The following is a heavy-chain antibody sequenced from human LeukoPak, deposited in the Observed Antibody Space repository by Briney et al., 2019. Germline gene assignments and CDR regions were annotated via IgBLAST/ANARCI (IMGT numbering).Heavy chain of an antibody. CDR3: ARHGAGLLSSVITFWFDP. CDR1: GGSISSTSYY. CDR2: MYYSGTT. V-gene: IGHV4-39*01. Sequence: TSETLSLTCSVSGGSISSTSYYWGWIRQPPGKGLEWIGSMYYSGTTYYNPSLKSRVTISVDTSKNQFSLKLSSLTAADTAVYYCARHGAGLLSSVITFWFDPWGQGTRVTVSS. D-gene: IGHD3-16*01. J-gene: IGHJ5*02.